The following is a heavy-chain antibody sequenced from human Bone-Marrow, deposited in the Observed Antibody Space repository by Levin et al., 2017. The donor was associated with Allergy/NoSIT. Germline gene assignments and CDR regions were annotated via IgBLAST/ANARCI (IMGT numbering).Heavy chain of an antibody. CDR2: MNPNSGNT. CDR3: ARGEIGYYYYGMDV. J-gene: IGHJ6*02. D-gene: IGHD2-21*01. V-gene: IGHV1-8*01. Sequence: GGSLRLSCKASGYTFTSYDINWVRQATGQGLEWMGWMNPNSGNTGYAQKFQGRVTMTRNTSISTAYMELSSLRSEDTAVYYCARGEIGYYYYGMDVWGQGTTVTVSS. CDR1: GYTFTSYD.